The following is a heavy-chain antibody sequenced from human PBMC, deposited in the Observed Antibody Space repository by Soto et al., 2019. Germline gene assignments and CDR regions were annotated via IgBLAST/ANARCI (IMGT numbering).Heavy chain of an antibody. CDR2: IYWDDDK. V-gene: IGHV2-5*02. Sequence: QITLKESGPTVVKPTQTLTLTCTFSGFSLSSSGVGVGWIRQAPAKALEWLALIYWDDDKRYNPSLKNRLTITKDTSRNQVVLTMTSMDPVDKATYYCARGNGSARSTYFDYWGQGTLVTVS. CDR1: GFSLSSSGVG. CDR3: ARGNGSARSTYFDY. D-gene: IGHD3-10*01. J-gene: IGHJ4*02.